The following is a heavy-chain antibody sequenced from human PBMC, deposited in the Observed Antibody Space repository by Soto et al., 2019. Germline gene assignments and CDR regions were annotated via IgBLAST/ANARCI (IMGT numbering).Heavy chain of an antibody. CDR3: ARAGPLPGAHYYASSGYYHPLPH. V-gene: IGHV1-46*01. D-gene: IGHD3-22*01. CDR1: GYTFTSYY. J-gene: IGHJ1*01. CDR2: IDPSGGST. Sequence: ASVKVSCKASGYTFTSYYMHWVRQAPGQGLEWMGIIDPSGGSTSYAQKFQGRVTMTRDTSTSTVYLELSSLRSEDTAVYYCARAGPLPGAHYYASSGYYHPLPHWRQGTLLTVSS.